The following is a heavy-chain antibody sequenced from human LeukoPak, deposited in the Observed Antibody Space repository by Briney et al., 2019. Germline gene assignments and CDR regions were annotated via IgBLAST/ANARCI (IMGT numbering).Heavy chain of an antibody. CDR3: ARLFVVVVAAGWFDP. CDR2: INHRGST. Sequence: SETLSLTCAVYGGSFSGYYWSWIRQPPGKGLEWIGEINHRGSTNYNPSLKSRVTISVDTSKNQFSLKLSSVTAADTAVYYCARLFVVVVAAGWFDPWGQGTLVTVSS. CDR1: GGSFSGYY. V-gene: IGHV4-34*01. D-gene: IGHD2-15*01. J-gene: IGHJ5*02.